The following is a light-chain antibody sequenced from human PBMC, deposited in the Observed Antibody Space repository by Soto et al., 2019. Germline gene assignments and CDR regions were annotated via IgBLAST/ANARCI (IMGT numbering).Light chain of an antibody. J-gene: IGLJ2*01. CDR1: SSDVGNYNY. Sequence: QSALTQPPSASGSPGQSVTISCTGTSSDVGNYNYVSWYQQHPGKAPRLIIYEVIKRPSGVPDRFSGSKSGNTASLTVSGLQAEDEADYYCTSYASSNIVVFGGGTKLTVL. CDR3: TSYASSNIVV. CDR2: EVI. V-gene: IGLV2-8*01.